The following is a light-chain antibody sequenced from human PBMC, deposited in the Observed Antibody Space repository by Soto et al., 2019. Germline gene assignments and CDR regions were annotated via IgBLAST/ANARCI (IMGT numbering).Light chain of an antibody. CDR1: QSLITSD. CDR2: GAS. Sequence: EIVLTQSPGTLSLSPGERATLSCRASQSLITSDLAWYQQKPGQAPRLLIYGASSRATGIPDRFGGSGSGTDFTLTISRLEPEDFAVYYCQQYGTSSWTFGQGTKVEIK. J-gene: IGKJ1*01. V-gene: IGKV3-20*01. CDR3: QQYGTSSWT.